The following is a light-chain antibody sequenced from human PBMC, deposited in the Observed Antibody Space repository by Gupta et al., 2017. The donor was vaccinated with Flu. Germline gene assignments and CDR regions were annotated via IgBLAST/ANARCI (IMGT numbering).Light chain of an antibody. CDR2: SAN. Sequence: QTVLTQESSLSVSPGGTVTLTCALTSGSVSSAHYPSWSQQSPGHPPRTPMYSANIRSSGAPERFSGSILGTKAALTLTGAQSEDEGDYLCMLSMSNAMWVFGGGTKLTVL. V-gene: IGLV8-61*01. CDR1: SGSVSSAHY. J-gene: IGLJ2*01. CDR3: MLSMSNAMWV.